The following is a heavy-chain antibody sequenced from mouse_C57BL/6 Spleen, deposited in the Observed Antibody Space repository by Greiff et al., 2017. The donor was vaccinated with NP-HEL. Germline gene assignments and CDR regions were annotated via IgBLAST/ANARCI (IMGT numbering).Heavy chain of an antibody. J-gene: IGHJ3*01. D-gene: IGHD2-5*01. CDR3: ARWKNYSNFFAY. CDR1: GYTFTDYN. V-gene: IGHV1-22*01. CDR2: IKSNNGGT. Sequence: EVQLHQSGPSLLKTGASVKMSCKASGYTFTDYNMHWVKQSHGKSLEWIGCIKSNNGGTSYNQKFKGKATLTVTKSSSTAYMELRSLTSEDSAVYYCARWKNYSNFFAYWGQGTLVTVSA.